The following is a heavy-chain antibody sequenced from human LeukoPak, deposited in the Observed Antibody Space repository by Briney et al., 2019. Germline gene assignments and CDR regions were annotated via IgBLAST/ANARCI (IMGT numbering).Heavy chain of an antibody. CDR3: ARGSEVVAAANNWFDP. Sequence: GGSLRLSCAASGFTFSSYSMNWVRQAPGMGLEWVSSISTSSIYIYYADSVKGRFTVSRDNAKNSLYLQMNSLRAEDTAVYYCARGSEVVAAANNWFDPWGQGTLVTVSS. CDR2: ISTSSIYI. D-gene: IGHD2-2*01. V-gene: IGHV3-21*01. J-gene: IGHJ5*02. CDR1: GFTFSSYS.